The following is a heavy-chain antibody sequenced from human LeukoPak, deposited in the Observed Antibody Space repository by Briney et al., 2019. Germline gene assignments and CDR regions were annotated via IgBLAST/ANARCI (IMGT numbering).Heavy chain of an antibody. CDR1: GGTFSSYA. CDR2: IIPIFGIA. D-gene: IGHD2-15*01. CDR3: ARGGYCSGGSCPRAY. V-gene: IGHV1-69*04. J-gene: IGHJ4*02. Sequence: ASVKVSCKASGGTFSSYAISWVRQAPGQGLEWMGRIIPIFGIANYAQEFQGRVTITADKSTSTAYMELSSLRSEDTAVYYCARGGYCSGGSCPRAYWGQGTLVTVSS.